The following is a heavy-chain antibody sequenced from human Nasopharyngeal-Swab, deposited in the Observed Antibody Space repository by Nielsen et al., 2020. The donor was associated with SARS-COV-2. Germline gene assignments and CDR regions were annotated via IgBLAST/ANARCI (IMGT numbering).Heavy chain of an antibody. Sequence: GGSLRLSCAASGFTFDDYAMHWVRQAPGKGLEWVSGISWNSGTTGYADSVKGRFTISRDNAKNSLYLQMNSLRAEDTAVYYCARDCCLAPTYCSSTSCYSMAGGFDYWGQGTLVTVSS. CDR2: ISWNSGTT. J-gene: IGHJ4*02. V-gene: IGHV3-9*01. D-gene: IGHD2-2*02. CDR3: ARDCCLAPTYCSSTSCYSMAGGFDY. CDR1: GFTFDDYA.